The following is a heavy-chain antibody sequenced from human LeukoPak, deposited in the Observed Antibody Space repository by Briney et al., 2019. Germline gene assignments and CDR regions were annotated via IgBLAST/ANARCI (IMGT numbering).Heavy chain of an antibody. J-gene: IGHJ4*02. CDR2: ISGSGGST. CDR3: AKSIVATIYSFDY. CDR1: GFTFSSYV. V-gene: IGHV3-23*01. D-gene: IGHD5-12*01. Sequence: GGSLRLSCAASGFTFSSYVMSWVRQAPGKGLEWVSAISGSGGSTYYADSVKGRFTISRDNSKNTLYLQMNSLRAEDTAVYYCAKSIVATIYSFDYWGQGTLVTVSS.